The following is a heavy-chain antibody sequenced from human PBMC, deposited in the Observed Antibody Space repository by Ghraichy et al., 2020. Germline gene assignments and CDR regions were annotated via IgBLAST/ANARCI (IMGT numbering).Heavy chain of an antibody. CDR1: GFTFSTST. D-gene: IGHD5/OR15-5a*01. V-gene: IGHV3-23*01. Sequence: GGSLRLSCAASGFTFSTSTMNWVRQSPGNGLEWVSGILGGGGGTYYADSVKGRFTISRDNPKNTVYLQLNSLRAEDTAVYYCAKDKVPDRVWEIDHWGQGTLVTVSS. CDR2: ILGGGGGT. CDR3: AKDKVPDRVWEIDH. J-gene: IGHJ4*02.